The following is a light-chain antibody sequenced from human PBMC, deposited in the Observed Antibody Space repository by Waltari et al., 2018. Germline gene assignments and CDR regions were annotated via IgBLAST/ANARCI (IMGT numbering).Light chain of an antibody. CDR2: QDV. CDR3: QTWDNSIAV. CDR1: VLGAAT. Sequence: SSELTQPPSLSVSPGRTATIPCPGSVLGAATTCWYRQRPGQSPVLVIYQDVKRPSGIPERFSGSVSGDTATLTISETQPVDEADYYCQTWDNSIAVFGGGTTLTVL. V-gene: IGLV3-1*01. J-gene: IGLJ2*01.